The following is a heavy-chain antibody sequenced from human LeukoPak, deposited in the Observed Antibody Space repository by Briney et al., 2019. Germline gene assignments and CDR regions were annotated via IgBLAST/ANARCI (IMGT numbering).Heavy chain of an antibody. Sequence: ASVKVSCKASGYTFTSYGISWVRQAPGQGLEWMGWISAYNGNTNYAQKLQGRVTMTTDTSTSTVYMELRSLRADDTAVYYCARDWYGVTTDYWGQGTLVTVSS. CDR2: ISAYNGNT. CDR3: ARDWYGVTTDY. CDR1: GYTFTSYG. V-gene: IGHV1-18*01. J-gene: IGHJ4*02. D-gene: IGHD4-11*01.